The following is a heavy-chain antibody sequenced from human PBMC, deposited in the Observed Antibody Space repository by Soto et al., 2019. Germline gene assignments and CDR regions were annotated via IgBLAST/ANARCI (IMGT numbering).Heavy chain of an antibody. D-gene: IGHD5-18*01. CDR3: ASWRGGYTYGLDH. V-gene: IGHV3-74*01. Sequence: EVQLVESGGGLVQPGGSLRLSCAASGFTFSSQWLHWVRQAPGKGLVWISRINNDGTSTNYADSVKGRFTVSRDNAKKTMSLQVTSLRAEDTAVYYCASWRGGYTYGLDHWGQGTPVTVSS. J-gene: IGHJ4*02. CDR2: INNDGTST. CDR1: GFTFSSQW.